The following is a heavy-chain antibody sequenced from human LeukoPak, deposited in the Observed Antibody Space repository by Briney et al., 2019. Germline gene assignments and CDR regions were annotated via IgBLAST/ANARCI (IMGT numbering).Heavy chain of an antibody. CDR1: GYTFTGYY. V-gene: IGHV1-2*02. J-gene: IGHJ6*03. CDR3: ARTPAGRYYCYMDV. CDR2: INPNSGGT. Sequence: ASVKVSCKASGYTFTGYYMHWVRQAPGQGLEWMGWINPNSGGTNYAQKFQGRVTMTRDTSISTAYMELSRLRSDDTAVYYCARTPAGRYYCYMDVWGKGTTVTVSS.